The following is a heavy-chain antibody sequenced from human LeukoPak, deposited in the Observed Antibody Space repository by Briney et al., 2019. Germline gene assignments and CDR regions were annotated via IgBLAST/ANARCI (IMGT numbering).Heavy chain of an antibody. J-gene: IGHJ4*02. D-gene: IGHD3-10*01. CDR1: GFTVSNYY. CDR3: AKDPMGGDGYYFDY. Sequence: GGSLRLSCAASGFTVSNYYMSWVRQAPGKGLEWVSAISGSGGSTYYADSVKGRFTISRDNSKNTLYLQMNSLRAEDTAVYYCAKDPMGGDGYYFDYWGQGTLVTVSS. CDR2: ISGSGGST. V-gene: IGHV3-23*01.